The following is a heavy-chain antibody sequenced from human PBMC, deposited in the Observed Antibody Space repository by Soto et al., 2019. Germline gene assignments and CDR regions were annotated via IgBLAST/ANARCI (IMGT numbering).Heavy chain of an antibody. CDR2: MNPNSGAT. J-gene: IGHJ5*02. Sequence: ASVKVSCKASGYTFTGYFIHWLRQAPGQGLEWMGRMNPNSGATNYAPKFQGRVSMTRDTSIRTAYMELASLRSDDTAVYYCAYLPPTPDWFDPWGQGTLVTV. V-gene: IGHV1-2*06. D-gene: IGHD2-15*01. CDR3: AYLPPTPDWFDP. CDR1: GYTFTGYF.